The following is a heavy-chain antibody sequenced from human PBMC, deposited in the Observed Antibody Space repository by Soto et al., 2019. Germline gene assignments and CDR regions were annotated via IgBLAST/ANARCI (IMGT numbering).Heavy chain of an antibody. D-gene: IGHD3-3*01. CDR3: AGTYYDFWSGPGSFDY. J-gene: IGHJ4*02. CDR1: GGSISSSSYY. V-gene: IGHV4-39*01. CDR2: IYYSGST. Sequence: SETLSLTCTVSGGSISSSSYYWGWIRQPPGKGLEWIGSIYYSGSTYYNPSLKSRVTISVDTSKNHFSLKLSSVTAADTAVYYCAGTYYDFWSGPGSFDYWGQGTLVTVSS.